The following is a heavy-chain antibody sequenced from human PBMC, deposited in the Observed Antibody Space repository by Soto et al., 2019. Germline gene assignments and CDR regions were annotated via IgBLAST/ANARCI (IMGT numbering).Heavy chain of an antibody. J-gene: IGHJ4*02. CDR2: IYYTGNT. V-gene: IGHV4-31*03. D-gene: IGHD1-1*01. Sequence: QVQLQESGPGLVKPSQTLSLTCTVSGGSISSGGTGSYWTWIRQLPGKGLEWIGYIYYTGNTYYNPSLKRRPTISIDTSENQFSLKLTSVTAADTAVYCCASGHDAYKVRYWGQGTLVTVSS. CDR1: GGSISSGGTGSY. CDR3: ASGHDAYKVRY.